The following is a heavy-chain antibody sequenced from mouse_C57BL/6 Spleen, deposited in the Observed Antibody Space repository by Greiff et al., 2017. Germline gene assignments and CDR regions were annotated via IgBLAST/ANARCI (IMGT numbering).Heavy chain of an antibody. V-gene: IGHV1-81*01. CDR3: ARDWLYDYGVNYYAMDY. CDR1: GYTFTSYG. Sequence: QVQLQQSGAELARPGASVKLSCKASGYTFTSYGISWVKQRTGQGLEWIGEIYPRSGNTYYNEKFKGKATLTADKSSSTAYMELRSLTSEDSAVYFCARDWLYDYGVNYYAMDYWGQGTSVTVSS. D-gene: IGHD2-4*01. CDR2: IYPRSGNT. J-gene: IGHJ4*01.